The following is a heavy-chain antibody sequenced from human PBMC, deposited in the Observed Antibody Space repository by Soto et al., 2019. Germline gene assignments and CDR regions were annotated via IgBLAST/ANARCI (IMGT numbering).Heavy chain of an antibody. D-gene: IGHD1-1*01. V-gene: IGHV4-34*01. CDR3: ARSTGTRYNWFDP. CDR1: GGSFSGYY. J-gene: IGHJ5*02. CDR2: INHSGST. Sequence: SETLCLTCTVYGGSFSGYYWSWIRQPPGKGLEWIGEINHSGSTNYNPSLKSRVTISVDTSKNQFSLKLSSVTAADTAVYYCARSTGTRYNWFDPWGQGTLVTVS.